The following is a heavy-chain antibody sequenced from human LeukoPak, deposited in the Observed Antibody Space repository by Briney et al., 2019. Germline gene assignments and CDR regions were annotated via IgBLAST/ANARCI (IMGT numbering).Heavy chain of an antibody. Sequence: SETLSLTCSVSGDSVSRSDSYWVWIRQPPGKGLEWIGTIYYSGRTYYSPSLKSRVTMSVDPSNNQFSLNLRSVTAADTAVYYCARRRYYDGSGYLEWGQGTLLSVSS. CDR3: ARRRYYDGSGYLE. CDR1: GDSVSRSDSY. V-gene: IGHV4-39*01. J-gene: IGHJ1*01. D-gene: IGHD3-22*01. CDR2: IYYSGRT.